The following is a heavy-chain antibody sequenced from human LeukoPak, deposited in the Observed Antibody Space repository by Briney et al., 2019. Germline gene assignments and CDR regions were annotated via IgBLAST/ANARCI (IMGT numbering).Heavy chain of an antibody. Sequence: GESLKISCNGSGYSFTSFWIGWVRQLPGKGLEWMGIIYPGDSDTRYSPSFQGQVTISADKSINTAYLQWSSLKASDTAMYYCARHDSCSSTSCYFDYWGQGTLVTVSS. D-gene: IGHD2-2*01. J-gene: IGHJ4*02. CDR1: GYSFTSFW. V-gene: IGHV5-51*01. CDR2: IYPGDSDT. CDR3: ARHDSCSSTSCYFDY.